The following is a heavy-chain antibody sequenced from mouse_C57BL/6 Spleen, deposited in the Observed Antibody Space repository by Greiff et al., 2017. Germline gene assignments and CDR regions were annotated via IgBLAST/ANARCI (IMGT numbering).Heavy chain of an antibody. V-gene: IGHV1-81*01. CDR3: ARSEDTLYAMDY. D-gene: IGHD5-1-1*01. J-gene: IGHJ4*01. Sequence: QVQLKQSGAELARPGASVKLSCKASGYTFTSYGISWVKQRNGQGLEWIGEIYPRSGNTYYNEKFTGKATLTADKSTSTAYMELRSLTSEDSAFYFCARSEDTLYAMDYWGQGTSVTVAS. CDR2: IYPRSGNT. CDR1: GYTFTSYG.